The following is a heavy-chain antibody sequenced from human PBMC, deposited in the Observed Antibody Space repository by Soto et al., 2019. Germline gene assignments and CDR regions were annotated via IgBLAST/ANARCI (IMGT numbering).Heavy chain of an antibody. V-gene: IGHV4-39*07. Sequence: SETLSLTCTVSGGSISSSSYYWGWIRQPPGKGLEWIGSIYYSGSTYYNPSLKSRVTISVDTSKNQFSLKLSSVTAADTAVYYCAREIVLMVYGRRFFDYWSQGTLVTVSS. D-gene: IGHD2-8*01. CDR1: GGSISSSSYY. CDR2: IYYSGST. J-gene: IGHJ4*02. CDR3: AREIVLMVYGRRFFDY.